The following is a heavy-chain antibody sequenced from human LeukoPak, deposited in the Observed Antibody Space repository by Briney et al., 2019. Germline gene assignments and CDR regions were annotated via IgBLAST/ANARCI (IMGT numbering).Heavy chain of an antibody. CDR3: AKDQGIQLWLKYFQH. CDR1: GFSFSSYT. CDR2: MSYDGSHK. Sequence: PGGSLRLSCVASGFSFSSYTMHWVRQAPGKGLEWVAVMSYDGSHKYHADSVKGRFTISRDNSKSTLYLQMNSLRAEDTAVYYCAKDQGIQLWLKYFQHWGQGTLVTVSS. J-gene: IGHJ1*01. D-gene: IGHD5-18*01. V-gene: IGHV3-30*04.